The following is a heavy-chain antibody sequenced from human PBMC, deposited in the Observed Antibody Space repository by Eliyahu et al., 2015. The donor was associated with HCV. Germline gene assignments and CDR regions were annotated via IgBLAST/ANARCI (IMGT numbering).Heavy chain of an antibody. J-gene: IGHJ4*02. CDR1: GVSISSSY. V-gene: IGHV4-4*07. Sequence: QVQLQESGPGLVKPSETLSLTCNVSGVSISSSYWSWIRQPAGKGLEWIGRIYSSGSTSCNPSLKSRVTMSVNTSKNQFSLKLSSVTAADTAVYYCARVYSWFGELSGPESYFDYWGQGTLVTVS. CDR2: IYSSGST. D-gene: IGHD3-10*01. CDR3: ARVYSWFGELSGPESYFDY.